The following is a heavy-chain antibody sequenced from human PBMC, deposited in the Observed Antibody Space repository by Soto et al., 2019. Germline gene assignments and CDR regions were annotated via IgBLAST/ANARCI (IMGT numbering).Heavy chain of an antibody. V-gene: IGHV4-4*02. Sequence: QVQLQESGPRLVKPSGTLSLTCTVSGDSVSSNSWWSWVRQPPGKGLEWIGEIHHSGSTNYNSSLTSRVSISIDKSKNQFSLNFYSVTAADAAVFYCARAPRGYGMDGWGQGTTVSVSS. CDR1: GDSVSSNSW. CDR2: IHHSGST. J-gene: IGHJ6*02. CDR3: ARAPRGYGMDG.